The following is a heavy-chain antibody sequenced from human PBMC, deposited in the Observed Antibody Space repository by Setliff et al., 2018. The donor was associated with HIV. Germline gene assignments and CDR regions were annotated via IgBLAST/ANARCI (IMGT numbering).Heavy chain of an antibody. J-gene: IGHJ4*02. CDR3: AGGPGTTSIDY. CDR2: INHSGST. Sequence: SETPSLTCTVFGGSISSGNYWSWVRQPAGKGLEWIGEINHSGSTNYNMSLWSRVTISLDASRNQFSLELISVTAADTAVYYCAGGPGTTSIDYWAQGTLVTVSS. CDR1: GGSISSGNY. V-gene: IGHV4-34*01. D-gene: IGHD1-26*01.